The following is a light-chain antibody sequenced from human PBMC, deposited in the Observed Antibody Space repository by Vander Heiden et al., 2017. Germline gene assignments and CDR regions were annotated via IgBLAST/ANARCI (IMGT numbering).Light chain of an antibody. CDR2: GAS. CDR3: QLYGSSPRLT. CDR1: QSVSSSY. V-gene: IGKV3-20*01. J-gene: IGKJ4*01. Sequence: ETVLTQSPGTLSLSPGERATLSCRASQSVSSSYLGWYQQKPGKAPRLLIYGASSRATGIPDRFSGSGSGTDFTLTISRLEPEDFAVYDCQLYGSSPRLTFGGGAKVEIK.